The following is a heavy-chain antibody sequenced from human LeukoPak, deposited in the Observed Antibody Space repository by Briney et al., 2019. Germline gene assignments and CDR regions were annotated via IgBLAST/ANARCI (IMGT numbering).Heavy chain of an antibody. CDR1: GYTSTSYD. D-gene: IGHD5-12*01. V-gene: IGHV1-8*01. J-gene: IGHJ6*02. CDR3: ARGFNSGYDMRDDPHYYYYGMDV. Sequence: ASVKVSCKASGYTSTSYDINWVRQATGQGLEWMGWMNPNSGNTGYAQKFQGRVTMTRNTSISTAYMELSSLRSEDTAVYYCARGFNSGYDMRDDPHYYYYGMDVWGQGTTVTVSS. CDR2: MNPNSGNT.